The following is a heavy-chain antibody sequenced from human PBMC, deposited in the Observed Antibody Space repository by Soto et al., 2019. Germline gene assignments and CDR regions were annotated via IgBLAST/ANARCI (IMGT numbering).Heavy chain of an antibody. J-gene: IGHJ6*02. D-gene: IGHD3-10*01. CDR2: ISYDGSNK. V-gene: IGHV3-30-3*01. CDR3: ARDYFPPLRGDYCYGIDV. Sequence: QVQLVESGGGVVQPGRSLRLSCAASGFTFSSYAMHWVRQAPGKGLEWVAVISYDGSNKYYADSVKGRFTISRDNSKNTLYLQMNSLRAEETAVYYCARDYFPPLRGDYCYGIDVWGQGTTVTVSS. CDR1: GFTFSSYA.